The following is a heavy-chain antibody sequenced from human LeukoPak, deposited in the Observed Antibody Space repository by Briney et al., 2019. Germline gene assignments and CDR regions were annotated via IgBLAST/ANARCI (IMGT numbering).Heavy chain of an antibody. Sequence: ASVKVSCKASGYTLTDYYMHWVRQAPGQGLEWMGWINPNSGGTNYAQKFQGRVTMTRDTSISTAYMELSRLRSDDTAVYYCATPERGYSGYDFGSWGQGTLVTVSS. V-gene: IGHV1-2*02. CDR1: GYTLTDYY. J-gene: IGHJ4*02. CDR3: ATPERGYSGYDFGS. D-gene: IGHD5-12*01. CDR2: INPNSGGT.